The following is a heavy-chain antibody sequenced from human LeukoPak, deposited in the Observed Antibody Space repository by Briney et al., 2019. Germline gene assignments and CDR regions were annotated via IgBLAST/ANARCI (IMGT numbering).Heavy chain of an antibody. CDR1: GGSISSSSYY. CDR2: IYYSGST. D-gene: IGHD3-22*01. J-gene: IGHJ4*02. CDR3: ARHRGGTYCYDSSGYSTFDY. Sequence: MSSETLSLTCTVSGGSISSSSYYWGWIRQPPGKRREWYGSIYYSGSTYYNPSLKSRVTISVDSSKNQFSLKLSSVTAADTAVYYCARHRGGTYCYDSSGYSTFDYWGQGTLVTVSS. V-gene: IGHV4-39*01.